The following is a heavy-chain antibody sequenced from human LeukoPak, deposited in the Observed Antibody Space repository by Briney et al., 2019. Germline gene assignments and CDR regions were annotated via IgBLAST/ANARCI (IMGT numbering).Heavy chain of an antibody. CDR2: IFSAGNT. D-gene: IGHD2-21*01. CDR3: ARAPSGLFHFDY. V-gene: IGHV3-53*01. J-gene: IGHJ4*02. Sequence: GGSLRLSCAASGLAVSSNYMSWVRQAPGKGLEWVSFIFSAGNTYYADSVKGRFTISRDNSENTLYLQMNSLRAEDTAVHYCARAPSGLFHFDYWGQGTLVTVSS. CDR1: GLAVSSNY.